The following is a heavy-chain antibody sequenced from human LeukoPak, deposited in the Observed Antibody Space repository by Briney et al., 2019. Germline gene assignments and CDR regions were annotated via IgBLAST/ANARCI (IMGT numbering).Heavy chain of an antibody. J-gene: IGHJ4*02. V-gene: IGHV3-33*01. Sequence: GRSLRLSCAASGFTLSSYGMHWVRQAPGKGLEWVAVIWYDGSNKYYADSVKGRFTISRDNSKNTLYLQMNSLRAEDTAVYYCARDSPGQFDYWGQGTLVTVSS. CDR1: GFTLSSYG. CDR2: IWYDGSNK. CDR3: ARDSPGQFDY.